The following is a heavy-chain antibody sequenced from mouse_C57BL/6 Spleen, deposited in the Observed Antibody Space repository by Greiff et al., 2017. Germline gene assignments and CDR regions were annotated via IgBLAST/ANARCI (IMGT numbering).Heavy chain of an antibody. CDR2: IDPENGDT. D-gene: IGHD1-1*01. J-gene: IGHJ4*01. CDR3: TTDSSYAMDY. Sequence: VQLQQSGAELVRPGASVKLSCTASGSNIKDDYMHWVKQRPEQGLEWIGWIDPENGDTEYASKFQGKATITADTSSNTAYLQLSSLTSEDTAVSYCTTDSSYAMDYWGQGTSVTVSS. CDR1: GSNIKDDY. V-gene: IGHV14-4*01.